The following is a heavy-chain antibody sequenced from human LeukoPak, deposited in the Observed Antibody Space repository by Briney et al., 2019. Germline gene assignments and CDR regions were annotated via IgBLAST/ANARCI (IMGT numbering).Heavy chain of an antibody. CDR2: IAYTGTI. CDR1: GFTFSSYS. V-gene: IGHV3-48*01. CDR3: ARDPHSLDY. J-gene: IGHJ4*02. Sequence: GGSLRLSCTASGFTFSSYSMSWVRQAPGKGLEWVAYIAYTGTIHYADSVRGRFAISRDNAKSSLFLQLNSLRAEDTAVYYCARDPHSLDYWGQGTLVTVSS.